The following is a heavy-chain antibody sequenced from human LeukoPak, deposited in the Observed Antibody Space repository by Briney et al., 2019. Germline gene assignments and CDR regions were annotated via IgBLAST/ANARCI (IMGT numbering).Heavy chain of an antibody. V-gene: IGHV2-70*04. CDR3: ARSRGYSYGYDH. J-gene: IGHJ5*02. D-gene: IGHD5-18*01. Sequence: SGPALVKPTQTLTLTCTFSGFSLSTNGMRVSWVRQPPGKALEWLARIDWDNDKYYSPSLRTRLTISKDTSKNQVVLTMTNMDPVDTATYYCARSRGYSYGYDHWGQGTLVTVSS. CDR2: IDWDNDK. CDR1: GFSLSTNGMR.